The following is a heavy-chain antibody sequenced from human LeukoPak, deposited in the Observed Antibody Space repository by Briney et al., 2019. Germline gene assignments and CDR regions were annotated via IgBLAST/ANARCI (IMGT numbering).Heavy chain of an antibody. Sequence: PGGSLRLSCAASGFTFSSYAMSWVRQAPGKGLEWVSAISGSGGGTYYADSVKGRFTISRDNSKNTLYLQMNSLRAEDTAVYYCAKDVVVVADIQHFDYWGQGTLVTVSS. CDR3: AKDVVVVADIQHFDY. V-gene: IGHV3-23*01. D-gene: IGHD2-15*01. CDR2: ISGSGGGT. CDR1: GFTFSSYA. J-gene: IGHJ4*02.